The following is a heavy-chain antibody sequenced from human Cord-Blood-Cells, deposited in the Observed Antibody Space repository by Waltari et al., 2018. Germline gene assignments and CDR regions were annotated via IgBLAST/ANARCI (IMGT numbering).Heavy chain of an antibody. CDR3: ARESHSSGYYFDY. CDR1: GYNFTGYY. J-gene: IGHJ4*02. Sequence: QVQLVQSGAEVKKPGASVKVSCKASGYNFTGYYMPWVPQAPGQGLEWMGWINPNSGGTNYAQKFQGWVTMTRDTSISTAYMELSRLRSDDTAVYYCARESHSSGYYFDYWGQGTLVTVSS. D-gene: IGHD3-22*01. CDR2: INPNSGGT. V-gene: IGHV1-2*04.